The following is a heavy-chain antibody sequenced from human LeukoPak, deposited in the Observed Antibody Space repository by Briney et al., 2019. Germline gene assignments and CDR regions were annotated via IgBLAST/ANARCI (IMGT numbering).Heavy chain of an antibody. J-gene: IGHJ4*02. CDR3: ARLGYYDALTDILDDF. Sequence: PGGSLRLSCAASGFIVSSNYMSWVRQAPGKGPEWVSIIYSGGSTYYADSVKGRFTISRDISKNTLHLQMNSLRAEDTAVYYCARLGYYDALTDILDDFWGQGTLVTVSS. V-gene: IGHV3-53*01. D-gene: IGHD3-9*01. CDR2: IYSGGST. CDR1: GFIVSSNY.